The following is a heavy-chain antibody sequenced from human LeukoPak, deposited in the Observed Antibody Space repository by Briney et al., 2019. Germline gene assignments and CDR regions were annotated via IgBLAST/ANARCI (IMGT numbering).Heavy chain of an antibody. CDR1: GFTFSSYA. CDR2: ISGSGGST. V-gene: IGHV3-23*01. D-gene: IGHD1-26*01. J-gene: IGHJ4*02. Sequence: GGSLRLSCAASGFTFSSYAMSWVRQAPGKGLEWVSAISGSGGSTYYADSVKGRFTISRDNSKNTLYLQMNSLRAEDTAVYYCANHQAPGGSYSFDYWGQGTLVTVSS. CDR3: ANHQAPGGSYSFDY.